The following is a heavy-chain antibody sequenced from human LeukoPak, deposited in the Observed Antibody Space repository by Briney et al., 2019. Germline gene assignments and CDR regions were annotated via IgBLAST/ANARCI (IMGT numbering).Heavy chain of an antibody. CDR1: GFTFSSDG. D-gene: IGHD3-22*01. CDR2: IRYDGSNK. Sequence: GGSLRLSCAASGFTFSSDGMHWVRQAPGRGLEWVAFIRYDGSNKYYADSVKGRFTISRDNSKNTLYLQMNSLRAEDTAAYYCAKVRYYDSSGDFGYWGQGTLVTVSS. J-gene: IGHJ4*02. CDR3: AKVRYYDSSGDFGY. V-gene: IGHV3-30*02.